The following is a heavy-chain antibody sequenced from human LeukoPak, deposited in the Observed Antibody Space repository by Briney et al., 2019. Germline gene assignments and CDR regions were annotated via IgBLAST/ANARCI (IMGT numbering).Heavy chain of an antibody. CDR3: VRKVIVATNYFDL. D-gene: IGHD2-15*01. CDR2: ISGSGDRT. CDR1: GFTFSSHA. Sequence: GGSLRLSCAASGFTFSSHAMSWVRQAPGKGLEWVSSISGSGDRTYYADSVKGQLTISRDNSKKTVYVQVNSLRADDTAVYYCVRKVIVATNYFDLWGQGTLVTVSS. V-gene: IGHV3-23*01. J-gene: IGHJ4*02.